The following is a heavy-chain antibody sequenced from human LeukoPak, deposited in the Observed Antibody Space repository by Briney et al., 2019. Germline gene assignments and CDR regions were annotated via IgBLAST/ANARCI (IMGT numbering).Heavy chain of an antibody. Sequence: ASVKVSCKASGYTFTSYAMHWVRQAPGQRLEWMGWINAGNGNTKYSQKFQGRVTITRGTSASTAYMELSSLRSEDTAVYYCAREGPRLVGRFYYYYGMDVWGQGTTVTVSS. CDR1: GYTFTSYA. CDR2: INAGNGNT. J-gene: IGHJ6*02. CDR3: AREGPRLVGRFYYYYGMDV. D-gene: IGHD3-3*01. V-gene: IGHV1-3*01.